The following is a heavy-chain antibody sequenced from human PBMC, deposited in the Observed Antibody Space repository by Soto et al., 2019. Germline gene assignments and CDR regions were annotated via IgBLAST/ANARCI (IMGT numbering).Heavy chain of an antibody. CDR1: GFTFSSYA. CDR3: ARQRGYSSSLHYYYYYRMDV. D-gene: IGHD6-6*01. V-gene: IGHV3-30-3*01. Sequence: ALRLSCAASGFTFSSYAMHWVRQAPGKGLEWVAVISYDGSNKYYADSVKGRFTISRDNSKNTLYLQMNSLRAEDTAVYYCARQRGYSSSLHYYYYYRMDVWGQGTTVTVSS. CDR2: ISYDGSNK. J-gene: IGHJ6*02.